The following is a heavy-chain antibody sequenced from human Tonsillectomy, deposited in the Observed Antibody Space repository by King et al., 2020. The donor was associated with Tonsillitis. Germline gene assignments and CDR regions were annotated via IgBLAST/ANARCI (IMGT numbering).Heavy chain of an antibody. D-gene: IGHD4-17*01. CDR2: ISGSGGST. Sequence: VQLVESGGGLVQPGGSLRLSCAASGFTFSNYAMSWVRQAPGKGLECVSGISGSGGSTYYADSVKGRFTISRDNSKNTLYPQMNSLRAEDTAVYYCAKDRVTTFDRIFDYWGQGTLVTVSS. V-gene: IGHV3-23*04. CDR3: AKDRVTTFDRIFDY. CDR1: GFTFSNYA. J-gene: IGHJ4*02.